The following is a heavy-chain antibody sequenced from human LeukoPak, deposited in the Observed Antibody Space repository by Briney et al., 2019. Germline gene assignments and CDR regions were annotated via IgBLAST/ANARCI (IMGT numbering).Heavy chain of an antibody. CDR3: ARDRGYSGYLPYYFDY. Sequence: PGGSLTPTCAALGFNVSSYAMHWVHQAPGKGLEWVAVISYDGSNKYDADSVKRRFAISRANSKGTLYLQMNSLRAEDTAVYYCARDRGYSGYLPYYFDYWGQRTPLTVSS. CDR2: ISYDGSNK. J-gene: IGHJ4*02. V-gene: IGHV3-30*09. CDR1: GFNVSSYA. D-gene: IGHD5-12*01.